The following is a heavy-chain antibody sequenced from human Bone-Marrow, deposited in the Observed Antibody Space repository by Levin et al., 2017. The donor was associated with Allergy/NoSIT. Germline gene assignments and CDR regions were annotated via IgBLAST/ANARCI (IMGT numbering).Heavy chain of an antibody. Sequence: GESLKISCVASDFTISDYWMHWVRQVPGKGLVWVSRSNGAGSTTSYADSVKGRFTISRDNAKNTLYLQMTSLRVEDTAVYYCVRGSGGYGRFDPWGQGTLVTVSS. CDR1: DFTISDYW. CDR2: SNGAGSTT. CDR3: VRGSGGYGRFDP. D-gene: IGHD5-12*01. J-gene: IGHJ5*02. V-gene: IGHV3-74*01.